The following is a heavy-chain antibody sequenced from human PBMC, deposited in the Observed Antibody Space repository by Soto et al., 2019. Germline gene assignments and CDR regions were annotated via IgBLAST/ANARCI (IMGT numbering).Heavy chain of an antibody. CDR1: GFPLRTYA. J-gene: IGHJ4*02. V-gene: IGHV3-30*09. CDR3: AREIVDTNGFDY. D-gene: IGHD5-12*01. Sequence: QVQLVESGGGVVQPGRSLRLSCAASGFPLRTYAIHWVRQAPGKGLEWVAVLSHDGSSENYADSVEGRFAISRDNSRSTLYLQMNSLRVEDTAVYYCAREIVDTNGFDYWGQGTLVTFCS. CDR2: LSHDGSSE.